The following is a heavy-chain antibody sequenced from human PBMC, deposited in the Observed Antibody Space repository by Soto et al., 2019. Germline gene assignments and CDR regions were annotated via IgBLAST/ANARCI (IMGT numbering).Heavy chain of an antibody. CDR2: SRNRVKSFTT. CDR3: ARASTPDLTGYDY. D-gene: IGHD3-3*01. V-gene: IGHV3-72*01. Sequence: EVQLVESGGGLVQPGGSLRLSCAASGFTLSDHYLDWVRQAPGKGLEWVGRSRNRVKSFTTAYAASVRGRFTFSRDHSINSLFLQINFLNTDDTAVYYCARASTPDLTGYDYWGQGTLVTVFS. CDR1: GFTLSDHY. J-gene: IGHJ4*02.